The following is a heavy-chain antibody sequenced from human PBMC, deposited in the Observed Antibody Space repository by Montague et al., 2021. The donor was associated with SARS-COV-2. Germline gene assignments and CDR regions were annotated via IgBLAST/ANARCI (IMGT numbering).Heavy chain of an antibody. CDR3: TRDYRSIVGDGLDI. CDR1: GFTFSNYG. Sequence: SLRLSCAASGFTFSNYGMNWVRQAPGKGPEWISYISTSVYTTSYAGSVKGRFTISRDNGKNSLYLQMNSLRVEDTAVYYCTRDYRSIVGDGLDIWGQGTKVTVSS. J-gene: IGHJ3*02. V-gene: IGHV3-48*03. D-gene: IGHD3-16*02. CDR2: ISTSVYTT.